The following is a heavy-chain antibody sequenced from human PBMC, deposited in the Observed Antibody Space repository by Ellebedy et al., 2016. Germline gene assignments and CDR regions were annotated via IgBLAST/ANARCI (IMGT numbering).Heavy chain of an antibody. CDR2: IVFSGTAA. CDR1: GFTFSVAG. J-gene: IGHJ4*02. V-gene: IGHV3-21*01. CDR3: ARDGSEWSRDV. Sequence: GESLKISXAASGFTFSVAGMTWVRQAPGKGLEWVATIVFSGTAAYYSDSVKGRFIISRDNVKNSLFLQMNSLRVEDTAVYYCARDGSEWSRDVWGQGTLVTVSS. D-gene: IGHD3-3*01.